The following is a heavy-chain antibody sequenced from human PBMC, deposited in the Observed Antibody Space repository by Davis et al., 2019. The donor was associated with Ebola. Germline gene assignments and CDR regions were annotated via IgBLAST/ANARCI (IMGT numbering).Heavy chain of an antibody. Sequence: ASVTVSCKASGYTFTSYGISWVRQAPGQGLEWMGWISAYNGNTNYAQKLQGRVTMTTDTSTSTAYMELSSLRSEDTAVYYSARAPLSTIFGVVDGMDVWDQGTTVTVSS. J-gene: IGHJ6*02. CDR3: ARAPLSTIFGVVDGMDV. CDR1: GYTFTSYG. V-gene: IGHV1-18*01. CDR2: ISAYNGNT. D-gene: IGHD3-3*01.